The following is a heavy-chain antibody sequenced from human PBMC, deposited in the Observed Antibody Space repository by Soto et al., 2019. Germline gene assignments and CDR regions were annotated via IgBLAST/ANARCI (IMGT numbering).Heavy chain of an antibody. Sequence: EVQLVETGGGLIQPGGSLRLSCAASGFTVDNNYMSWVRQAPGKGLEWVSIIYPGYSTYYADSVKGRFTISRDNSKNTLYLQMNSLRAEDPAVYYCARAGTSSSWNYFNYWGQGTLVTVSS. V-gene: IGHV3-53*02. CDR3: ARAGTSSSWNYFNY. CDR2: IYPGYST. CDR1: GFTVDNNY. J-gene: IGHJ4*02. D-gene: IGHD6-13*01.